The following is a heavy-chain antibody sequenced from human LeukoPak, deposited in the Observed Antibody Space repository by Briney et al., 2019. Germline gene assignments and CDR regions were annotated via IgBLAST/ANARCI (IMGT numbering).Heavy chain of an antibody. D-gene: IGHD5-18*01. Sequence: SVKVSCKASGGTFSSYAISWVRQAPGQGLEWMGGIIPIFGTANYAQKFQGRVTITTDESTSTAYMELSSLRSEGTAVYYCARGQTQTSIQLQIGYYFDYWGQGTLVTVSS. CDR1: GGTFSSYA. V-gene: IGHV1-69*05. J-gene: IGHJ4*02. CDR2: IIPIFGTA. CDR3: ARGQTQTSIQLQIGYYFDY.